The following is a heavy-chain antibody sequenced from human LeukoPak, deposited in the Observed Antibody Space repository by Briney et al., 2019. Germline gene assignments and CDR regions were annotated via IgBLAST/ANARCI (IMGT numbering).Heavy chain of an antibody. CDR1: GFTFSSYS. V-gene: IGHV3-21*01. J-gene: IGHJ3*02. D-gene: IGHD4-23*01. CDR3: ARDRTVVTPGAFDI. CDR2: ISSSSSYI. Sequence: PGGSLRLSCAASGFTFSSYSMNWVRQAPGKGLEWVSSISSSSSYIYYADSVKGRFTISRDNAKNSLYLQMNSLRAEDTAVYYCARDRTVVTPGAFDIWGQGTMVTASS.